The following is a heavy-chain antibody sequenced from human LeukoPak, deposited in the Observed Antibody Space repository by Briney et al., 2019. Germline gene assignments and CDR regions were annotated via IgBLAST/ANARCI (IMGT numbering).Heavy chain of an antibody. CDR3: ARAAGHYFDY. Sequence: VGSLRLPCVATGFTFKSYSMNWVRQAPGKGLEWVSFITSTSSDVFYADSVKGRFTVSRDNARNSLYLQMNSLRAEDTAVYYCARAAGHYFDYWGQGSLVTVSS. V-gene: IGHV3-21*05. D-gene: IGHD3-10*01. CDR2: ITSTSSDV. J-gene: IGHJ4*02. CDR1: GFTFKSYS.